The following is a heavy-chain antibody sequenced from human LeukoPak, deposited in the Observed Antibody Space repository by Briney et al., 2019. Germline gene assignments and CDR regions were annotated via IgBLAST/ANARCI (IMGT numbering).Heavy chain of an antibody. CDR2: IYYSGST. J-gene: IGHJ4*02. CDR3: ARNDYSNYVAFDY. V-gene: IGHV4-39*01. CDR1: GGSVSSRSYY. D-gene: IGHD4-11*01. Sequence: SETLSLTCTVSGGSVSSRSYYWGWIRQPPGKGPEWIGSIYYSGSTYYNPSLQSRVTISVDTSKNQFSLKLSSVTAADTAVYYCARNDYSNYVAFDYWGQGTLVTVSS.